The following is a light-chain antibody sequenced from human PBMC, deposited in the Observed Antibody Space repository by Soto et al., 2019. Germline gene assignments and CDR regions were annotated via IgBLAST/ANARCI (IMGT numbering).Light chain of an antibody. CDR3: QQYNDWPPRWT. CDR2: SAS. Sequence: EIVMTQSPATLSVSPGERATLSCRASQSVSTYLAWYQQKPGQAPRLLIYSASTRATGIPARFSVGGSATEFTLTISSLQSEDFAVYICQQYNDWPPRWTFGQGTKVEIK. J-gene: IGKJ1*01. V-gene: IGKV3-15*01. CDR1: QSVSTY.